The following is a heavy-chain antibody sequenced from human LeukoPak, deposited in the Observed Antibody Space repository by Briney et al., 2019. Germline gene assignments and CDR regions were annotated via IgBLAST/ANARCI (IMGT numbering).Heavy chain of an antibody. D-gene: IGHD3-22*01. CDR1: GFTVSSNY. Sequence: PGGSLRLSCAASGFTVSSNYMSWVRQAPGKGLEWVSVIYSGGSTYYADSVKGRFTISRDNSKNTMYLQMNSLRAEDTAVYYCARGGPAYYYDSSGPGYFDYCGQGTLVTVSS. J-gene: IGHJ4*02. V-gene: IGHV3-66*02. CDR3: ARGGPAYYYDSSGPGYFDY. CDR2: IYSGGST.